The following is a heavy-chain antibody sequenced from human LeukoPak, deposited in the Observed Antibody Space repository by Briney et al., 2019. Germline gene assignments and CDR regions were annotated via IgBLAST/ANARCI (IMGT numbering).Heavy chain of an antibody. CDR3: ARDVKSYYYYYMDV. J-gene: IGHJ6*03. CDR2: IYYSGST. Sequence: PSETLSLTCSVSGGAISRYYWSWIRQPPGKGLEWIGYIYYSGSTNYNPSLKSRVTISVDTSKNQFSLKLSSVTAADTAVYYCARDVKSYYYYYMDVWGKGTTVTVSS. V-gene: IGHV4-59*01. CDR1: GGAISRYY.